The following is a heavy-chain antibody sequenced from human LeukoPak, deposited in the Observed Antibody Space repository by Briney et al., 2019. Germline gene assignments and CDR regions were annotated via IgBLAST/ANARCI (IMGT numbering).Heavy chain of an antibody. J-gene: IGHJ4*02. CDR3: ARGGDGGDPTADY. Sequence: GGSLRLSCAVSGFTFSSSWMDWVRQAPGKGLEWVANIKEDGSVKNYVDSVKGRFTISRDNTKNSLYLQMNSLRAEDTAVYYCARGGDGGDPTADYWGQGTLVTVSS. CDR2: IKEDGSVK. V-gene: IGHV3-7*01. CDR1: GFTFSSSW. D-gene: IGHD3-10*01.